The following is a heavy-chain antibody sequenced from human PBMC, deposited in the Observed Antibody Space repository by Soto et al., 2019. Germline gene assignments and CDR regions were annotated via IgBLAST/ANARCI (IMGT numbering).Heavy chain of an antibody. D-gene: IGHD3-9*01. CDR2: INHSGST. CDR1: GRSFSGYY. J-gene: IGHJ4*02. CDR3: ARGRPFVYDILTGYSDPRYFDY. V-gene: IGHV4-34*01. Sequence: SETLSLTCAVYGRSFSGYYWSWIRQPPGKGLEWIGEINHSGSTNYNPSLKSRVTISVDTSKNQFSLKLSSVTAADTAVYYCARGRPFVYDILTGYSDPRYFDYWGQGTLVTVSS.